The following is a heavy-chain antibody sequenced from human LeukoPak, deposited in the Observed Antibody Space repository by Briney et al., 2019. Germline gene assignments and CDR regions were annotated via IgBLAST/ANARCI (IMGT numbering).Heavy chain of an antibody. V-gene: IGHV1-18*01. CDR3: ARHFVLVPAAYYFDY. D-gene: IGHD2-2*01. CDR2: ISAYNGNT. CDR1: GYTFTSYG. Sequence: ASVKVSCKASGYTFTSYGISRVRQAPGQGLEWMGWISAYNGNTNYAQKLQGRVTMTTDTSTSTAYMELRSLRSDDTAVYYCARHFVLVPAAYYFDYWGQGTLVTVSS. J-gene: IGHJ4*02.